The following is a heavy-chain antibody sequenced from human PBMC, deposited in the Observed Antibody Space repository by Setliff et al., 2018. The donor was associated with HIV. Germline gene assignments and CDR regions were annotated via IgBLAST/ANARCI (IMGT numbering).Heavy chain of an antibody. J-gene: IGHJ4*02. Sequence: SETLSLTCAVYGGSFNGYSWTWIRQPPGKGLEWIGGINHSGSTNYNPSLKSRVTISVDTSKSQFSLRLRSVTAADTAVYYCARGGSTYDYFLFWGQGALVTVSS. D-gene: IGHD5-18*01. CDR2: INHSGST. CDR1: GGSFNGYS. CDR3: ARGGSTYDYFLF. V-gene: IGHV4-34*01.